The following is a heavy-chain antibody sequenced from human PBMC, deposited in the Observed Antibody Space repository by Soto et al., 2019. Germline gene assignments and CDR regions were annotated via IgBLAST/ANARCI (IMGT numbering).Heavy chain of an antibody. D-gene: IGHD3-9*01. J-gene: IGHJ6*02. CDR2: ISSSSSTI. Sequence: EVQLVESGGGLVQPGGSLRLSCAASGFTFSSYSMNWVRQAPGKGLEWVSYISSSSSTIYYADSVKGRFTISRDNAKNALYLQMNSLRAEDTAVYYRARSLWYYDIWTSQDSLYYYGMDVWGQGTTVTVSS. V-gene: IGHV3-48*01. CDR1: GFTFSSYS. CDR3: ARSLWYYDIWTSQDSLYYYGMDV.